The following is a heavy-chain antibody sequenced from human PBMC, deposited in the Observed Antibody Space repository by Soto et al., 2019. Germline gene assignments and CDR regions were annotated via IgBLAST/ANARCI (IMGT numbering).Heavy chain of an antibody. CDR2: ISYDGSNK. V-gene: IGHV3-30-3*01. Sequence: GGSLRLSCAASGFTFSSYAMHWVRQAPGKGLEWVAVISYDGSNKYYADSVKGRFTISRDNSKNTLYLQMNSLRAEDTAVYYCARTNEYYYDSSGIRDAFDIWGQGTMVTVSS. CDR1: GFTFSSYA. J-gene: IGHJ3*02. D-gene: IGHD3-22*01. CDR3: ARTNEYYYDSSGIRDAFDI.